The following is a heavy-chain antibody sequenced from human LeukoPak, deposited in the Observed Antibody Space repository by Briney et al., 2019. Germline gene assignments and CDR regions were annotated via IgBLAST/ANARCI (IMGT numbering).Heavy chain of an antibody. CDR3: AKVSWLGTLPSYHFDS. Sequence: VGPLRQSCAASGFTFRDHAMSWFRQAPGKRLEWVSAIRGTGTTTFYAASVKGRFTISRDNSKNTADLQMNSLRAEDTAVYYCAKVSWLGTLPSYHFDSWGQGTQVTVSS. V-gene: IGHV3-23*01. D-gene: IGHD6-19*01. J-gene: IGHJ4*02. CDR1: GFTFRDHA. CDR2: IRGTGTTT.